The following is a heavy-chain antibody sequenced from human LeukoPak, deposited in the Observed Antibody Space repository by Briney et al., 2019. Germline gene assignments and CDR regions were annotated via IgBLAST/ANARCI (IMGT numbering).Heavy chain of an antibody. V-gene: IGHV3-23*01. CDR3: AKDSAPYYDFWSGYYPPDY. CDR2: ISGSGGST. D-gene: IGHD3-3*01. Sequence: GGSLRLSCAASGFTFGSYAMSWVRQAPGKGLEWVSAISGSGGSTYYADSVKGRFTISRDNSKNTLYLQMNSLRAEDTAVYYCAKDSAPYYDFWSGYYPPDYWGQGTLVTVSS. J-gene: IGHJ4*02. CDR1: GFTFGSYA.